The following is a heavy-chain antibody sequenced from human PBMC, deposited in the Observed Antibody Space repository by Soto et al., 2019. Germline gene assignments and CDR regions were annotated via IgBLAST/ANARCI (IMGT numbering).Heavy chain of an antibody. V-gene: IGHV3-23*01. J-gene: IGHJ6*02. CDR3: ADTAMVLYYGMDV. CDR2: FSASGGST. Sequence: GGSLRLSCAASGFTFSSYGMSWVRQAPGKGLEWVSAFSASGGSTYYADSVKGRFTISRDNSKNTLYLQMNSLRAEDTAVYYCADTAMVLYYGMDVWGQGTTVTVSS. CDR1: GFTFSSYG. D-gene: IGHD5-18*01.